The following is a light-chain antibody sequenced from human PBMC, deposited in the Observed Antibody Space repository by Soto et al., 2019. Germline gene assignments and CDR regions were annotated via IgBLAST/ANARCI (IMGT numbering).Light chain of an antibody. Sequence: EIALTQSPGTLSLSPEERATLSCRSSQSVSSSYLAWYQQKPGQAPRLLIYGASSRATGIPDRFSGSGSGTDFTLTISRLEPEDFAVYYCQQYGSTATFGQGTKV. CDR2: GAS. CDR3: QQYGSTAT. J-gene: IGKJ1*01. V-gene: IGKV3-20*01. CDR1: QSVSSSY.